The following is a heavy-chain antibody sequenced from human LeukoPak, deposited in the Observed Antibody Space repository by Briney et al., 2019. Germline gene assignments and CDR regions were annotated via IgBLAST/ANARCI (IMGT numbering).Heavy chain of an antibody. J-gene: IGHJ4*02. CDR1: GFTFSSYA. Sequence: GGSWPPPCPGSGFTFSSYAMSWVRQAPGQGLEWVSVISDSGDYTSYADSVRGRFTISRDNSRNTLYLQMISLRTEDTAVYYCAKGTSIGKYCSDGFCSPFHYWGQESLVTVSS. CDR2: ISDSGDYT. D-gene: IGHD2-8*01. V-gene: IGHV3-23*01. CDR3: AKGTSIGKYCSDGFCSPFHY.